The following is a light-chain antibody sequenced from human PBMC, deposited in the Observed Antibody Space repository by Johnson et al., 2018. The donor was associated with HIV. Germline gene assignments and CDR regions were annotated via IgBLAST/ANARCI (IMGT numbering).Light chain of an antibody. V-gene: IGLV1-51*01. Sequence: QSVLTQPPSVSAAPGQKVTISCSGSSSNIGNNYVSWYQQLPGTAPKLLIYDNNKRPSGIPDRFSGSKSGTSATLGITGLQTGDEADYYCGTWHSRLSAYVFGTGTKVTVL. CDR2: DNN. CDR3: GTWHSRLSAYV. CDR1: SSNIGNNY. J-gene: IGLJ1*01.